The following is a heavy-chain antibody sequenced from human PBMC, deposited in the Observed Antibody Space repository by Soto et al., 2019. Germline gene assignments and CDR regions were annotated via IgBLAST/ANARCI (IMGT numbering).Heavy chain of an antibody. CDR2: ISYDGSNK. D-gene: IGHD6-19*01. V-gene: IGHV3-30*18. CDR3: AKIPIAVAGTYYYYYGMDV. CDR1: GFTFSSYG. J-gene: IGHJ6*02. Sequence: QVQLVESGGGVVQPGRSLRLSCAASGFTFSSYGMHWVRQAPGKGLEWVAVISYDGSNKYYADSVKGRFTISRDNSKNTLYLQMNSLRAEDTAVYYCAKIPIAVAGTYYYYYGMDVWGQGTTVTVSS.